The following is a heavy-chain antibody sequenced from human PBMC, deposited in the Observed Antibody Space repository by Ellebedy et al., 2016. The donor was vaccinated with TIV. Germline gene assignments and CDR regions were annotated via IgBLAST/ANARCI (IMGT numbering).Heavy chain of an antibody. CDR2: VYKSGYN. CDR3: ARGGVTYYSPDFDY. D-gene: IGHD1-26*01. V-gene: IGHV4-4*07. Sequence: SETLSLTCTISGGPVNTYCWSWIRQPAGEGLEWIGSVYKSGYNLYSPSLKSRVTVSVDTTKTQVSLKLSSVTAADTAVYYCARGGVTYYSPDFDYWGQGTLVTVSS. CDR1: GGPVNTYC. J-gene: IGHJ4*02.